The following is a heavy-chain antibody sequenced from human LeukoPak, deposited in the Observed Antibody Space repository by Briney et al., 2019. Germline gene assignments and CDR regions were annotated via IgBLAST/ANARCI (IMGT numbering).Heavy chain of an antibody. CDR1: GGSFSGSN. V-gene: IGHV4-34*01. CDR2: IYNSGST. CDR3: VRAYDY. J-gene: IGHJ4*02. Sequence: SETLSLTCAVYGGSFSGSNWSWIRQPPGKGLEWIGEIYNSGSTIYNPSLKSRVTISVDTSRNQFSLNLISVTAPDTAVYYCVRAYDYWGQGTLVTVSS.